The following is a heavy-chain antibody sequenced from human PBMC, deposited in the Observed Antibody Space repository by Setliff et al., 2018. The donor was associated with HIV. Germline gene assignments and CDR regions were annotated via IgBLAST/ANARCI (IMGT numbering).Heavy chain of an antibody. V-gene: IGHV4-4*08. J-gene: IGHJ4*02. CDR2: IHTTGSP. Sequence: PSETLSLTCTISGVYISNYHWGWIRQPPGRGLEWIGSIHTTGSPKNTPSLQSRVSISIDMAKSLFSLELSSVTAADTAVYYCARLLEGPDYSSDFRYFDWFPDVWGQGTQVTVSS. CDR1: GVYISNYH. CDR3: ARLLEGPDYSSDFRYFDWFPDV. D-gene: IGHD3-9*01.